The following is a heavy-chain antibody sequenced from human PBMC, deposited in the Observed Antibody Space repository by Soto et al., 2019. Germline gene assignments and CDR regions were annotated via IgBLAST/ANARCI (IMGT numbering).Heavy chain of an antibody. V-gene: IGHV1-18*01. CDR2: ISLYSDGT. D-gene: IGHD2-2*01. Sequence: QVQLVQSGGEVKRPGASVKVSCKTSGYTFSNYGITWVRQAPGQPLEWLGWISLYSDGTNYAQKFQGRVSMTTDTSTTTAYMELRSLRSDDTAVYYCARVVPGAEAWFGPWGPGTLVTVS. J-gene: IGHJ5*02. CDR1: GYTFSNYG. CDR3: ARVVPGAEAWFGP.